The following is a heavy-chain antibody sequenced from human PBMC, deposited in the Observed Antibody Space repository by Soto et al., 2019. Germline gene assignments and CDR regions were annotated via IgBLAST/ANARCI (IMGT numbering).Heavy chain of an antibody. D-gene: IGHD1-26*01. J-gene: IGHJ4*02. CDR3: TRDTPMVGGSLVGIDY. V-gene: IGHV3-49*03. CDR2: IRSKAYGGTT. CDR1: GFTFGDYA. Sequence: GGSLRLSCTASGFTFGDYAMSWFRQAPGKGLEWVGFIRSKAYGGTTEYAASVKGRFTISRDDSKSIAYLQMNSLKTEDTAVYYCTRDTPMVGGSLVGIDYWGQGTLVTVSS.